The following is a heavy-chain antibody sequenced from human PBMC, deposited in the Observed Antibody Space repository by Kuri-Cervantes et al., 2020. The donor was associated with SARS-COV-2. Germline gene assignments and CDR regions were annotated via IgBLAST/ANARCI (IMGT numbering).Heavy chain of an antibody. J-gene: IGHJ6*02. CDR1: GYTFTSYD. CDR2: MNPNSGNT. Sequence: ASVKVSCKASGYTFTSYDINWVRQATGQGLEWMGWMNPNSGNTGYAQRFQGRVTMTRNTSISTAYMELSRLRSDDTAVYYCARDTIRGLGMDVWGQGTTVTVSS. CDR3: ARDTIRGLGMDV. D-gene: IGHD3-22*01. V-gene: IGHV1-8*01.